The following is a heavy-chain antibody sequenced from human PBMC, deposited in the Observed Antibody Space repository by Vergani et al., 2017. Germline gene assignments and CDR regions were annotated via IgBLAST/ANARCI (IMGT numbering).Heavy chain of an antibody. J-gene: IGHJ3*02. CDR2: ISRSMSYI. CDR3: ARASGSGLLWFGELLFEHAFDI. D-gene: IGHD3-10*01. CDR1: GFTFSSYS. Sequence: EVQLVESGGGLVKPGGSLRLSCAASGFTFSSYSMNWVRQAPGKGLEWVSSISRSMSYIYYADSVKGRFTITRDNAKNSLYLQVNSLRAEDTAVYYSARASGSGLLWFGELLFEHAFDIWGQGTMVTVSS. V-gene: IGHV3-21*01.